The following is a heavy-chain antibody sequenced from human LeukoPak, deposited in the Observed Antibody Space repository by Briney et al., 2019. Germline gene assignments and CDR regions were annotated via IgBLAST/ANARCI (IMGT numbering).Heavy chain of an antibody. CDR3: AKDLPDRYSLEY. D-gene: IGHD2-15*01. CDR2: TNYDGSDR. V-gene: IGHV3-30*02. Sequence: PGGSLRLSCAASGFTFSSYAMHWVRQAPGKGLEWVAFTNYDGSDRCYADSVKGRFTVSRDNPKNTLYLQMNSLRTEDTAVYYCAKDLPDRYSLEYWGQGTMVTVPS. J-gene: IGHJ4*02. CDR1: GFTFSSYA.